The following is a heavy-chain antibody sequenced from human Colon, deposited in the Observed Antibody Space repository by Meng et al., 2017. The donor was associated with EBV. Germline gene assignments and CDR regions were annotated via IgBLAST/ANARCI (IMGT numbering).Heavy chain of an antibody. CDR3: ARVSSGWDYFDY. J-gene: IGHJ4*02. CDR2: IYYSGST. D-gene: IGHD6-19*01. V-gene: IGHV4-31*03. Sequence: AQLQEAGPGLMKPSQTLSLTCTVSGGSVSSGGYYWTWIRQHPGKGLEWFGHIYYSGSTFYNPSLKRRVIISIDTSKNQFSLNLRSVTAADTAVYYCARVSSGWDYFDYWGQGTLVTVSS. CDR1: GGSVSSGGYY.